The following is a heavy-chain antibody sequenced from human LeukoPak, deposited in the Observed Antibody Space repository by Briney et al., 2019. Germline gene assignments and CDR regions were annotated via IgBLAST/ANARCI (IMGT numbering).Heavy chain of an antibody. CDR2: IYTSGST. CDR1: GGSISTYY. D-gene: IGHD6-6*01. V-gene: IGHV4-4*07. Sequence: SETLSLTCTVSGGSISTYYWNWIRQPAGQGLEWIGRIYTSGSTNYNHSLKSRVTMSVDTSKNQFSLKLSSVTAADTAVYYCARSSNSPSLPNDYWGQGTLVTVSS. CDR3: ARSSNSPSLPNDY. J-gene: IGHJ4*02.